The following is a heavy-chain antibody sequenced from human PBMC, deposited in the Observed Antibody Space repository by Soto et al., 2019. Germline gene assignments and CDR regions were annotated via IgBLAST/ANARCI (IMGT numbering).Heavy chain of an antibody. CDR2: TYYRSKWYN. D-gene: IGHD2-2*01. J-gene: IGHJ5*02. CDR3: VRYCSSTSCYECLVP. CDR1: GGNVSTNSTA. Sequence: QTHPLTCALSGGNVSTNSTAWNWIRPCPTRGLEWLGRTYYRSKWYNDYAVSVKSRITINPDTSKNQFSLQLNSVTPEDTAVYYCVRYCSSTSCYECLVPCGQGTLGTV. V-gene: IGHV6-1*01.